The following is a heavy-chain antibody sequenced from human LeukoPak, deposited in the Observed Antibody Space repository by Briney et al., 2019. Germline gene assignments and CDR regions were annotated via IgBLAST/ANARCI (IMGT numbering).Heavy chain of an antibody. J-gene: IGHJ3*02. CDR1: GGTFSSYA. CDR3: ARDIRYAPLAYCGGDCSTDAFDI. V-gene: IGHV1-69*13. D-gene: IGHD2-21*01. Sequence: SAKVSCKASGGTFSSYAISWVRQAPGQGLEWMGGIIPIFGTADYAQKFQGRVTITADESTSTAYMELSSLRSEDTAVYYCARDIRYAPLAYCGGDCSTDAFDIWGQGTMVTVSS. CDR2: IIPIFGTA.